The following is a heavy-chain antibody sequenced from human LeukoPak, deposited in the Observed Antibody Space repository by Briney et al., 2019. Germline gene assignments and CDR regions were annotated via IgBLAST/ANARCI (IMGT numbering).Heavy chain of an antibody. V-gene: IGHV4-39*01. CDR3: ARQRADYFYYFVDV. D-gene: IGHD3-9*01. Sequence: SETLSLTCTVSGGSIGPTNYYWGWLRQPPGKGLEWIGSIYYRETTYDNPSLESRVTISIETSKNQFSLKLSSVTAADTAVYYCARQRADYFYYFVDVWGKGTTVTVS. CDR1: GGSIGPTNYY. J-gene: IGHJ6*03. CDR2: IYYRETT.